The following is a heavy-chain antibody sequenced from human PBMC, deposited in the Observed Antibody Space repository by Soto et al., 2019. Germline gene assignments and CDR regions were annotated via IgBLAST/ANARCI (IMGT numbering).Heavy chain of an antibody. V-gene: IGHV2-26*01. J-gene: IGHJ4*02. CDR2: IFPDDEK. D-gene: IGHD5-12*01. Sequence: QVTLKESGPVLVKPTETLTLTCTVSGFSLRSAGMGVSWIRQPPEKALEWLAHIFPDDEKSYSTSLRSRLTISKDTSKSQVVLTMTNMDPVDTATYYCARIPNSGYDYIDYWGQGTLVTVSS. CDR3: ARIPNSGYDYIDY. CDR1: GFSLRSAGMG.